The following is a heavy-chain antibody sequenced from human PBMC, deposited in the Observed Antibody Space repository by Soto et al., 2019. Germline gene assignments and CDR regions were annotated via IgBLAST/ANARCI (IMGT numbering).Heavy chain of an antibody. V-gene: IGHV3-23*04. CDR1: GFTFNNYA. Sequence: VQLVESGGGLVKPGGSLRLSCVASGFTFNNYAMSWVRQAPGKGLEWVSGIGGSGRTTYYADSVKGRFTISRDNSNNTLFLQMNSLRAEDTAVYYCAKSRYSDSSGDFYDYWGQGTLVTVSS. D-gene: IGHD3-22*01. CDR3: AKSRYSDSSGDFYDY. J-gene: IGHJ4*02. CDR2: IGGSGRTT.